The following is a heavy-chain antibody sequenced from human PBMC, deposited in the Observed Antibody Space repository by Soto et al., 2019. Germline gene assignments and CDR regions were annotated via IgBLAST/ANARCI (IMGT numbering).Heavy chain of an antibody. CDR3: AKDGLGAYRYYYGRDV. J-gene: IGHJ6*01. CDR2: ISWDGGST. Sequence: GGSLRLSCAASGFTFDDYTMHWVRQAPGKGLEWVSLISWDGGSTYYADSVKGRFTISRDNSKNSLYLQMNSLRTEDTALYYCAKDGLGAYRYYYGRDVWGQGITVTVSP. V-gene: IGHV3-43*01. D-gene: IGHD6-19*01. CDR1: GFTFDDYT.